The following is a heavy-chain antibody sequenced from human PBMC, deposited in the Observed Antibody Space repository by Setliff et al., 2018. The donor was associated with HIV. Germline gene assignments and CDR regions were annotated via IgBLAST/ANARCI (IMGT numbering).Heavy chain of an antibody. V-gene: IGHV1-18*01. Sequence: ASVKVSCKASGYTFTSYGISWVRQAPGQGLEWMGWISAYNGHTNYAQKFKGRVTMTTDTSTSTAYMELGSLTSDGTAVYYCARDGEAGTRTYDPWGQGTLVTV. CDR2: ISAYNGHT. CDR3: ARDGEAGTRTYDP. D-gene: IGHD3-10*01. CDR1: GYTFTSYG. J-gene: IGHJ5*02.